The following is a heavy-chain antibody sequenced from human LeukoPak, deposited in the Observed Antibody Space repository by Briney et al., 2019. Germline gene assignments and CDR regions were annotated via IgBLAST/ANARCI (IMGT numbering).Heavy chain of an antibody. V-gene: IGHV4-61*01. J-gene: IGHJ5*02. Sequence: SETLSLTCTVSGGSISSSSYYWSWIRQHPGKGLEWIGYIYYSGSTNYNPSLKSRVTISVDTSKNQFSLKLSSVTAADTAVYYCARGAYCSGGSCCGNWFDPWGQGTLVTVSS. CDR3: ARGAYCSGGSCCGNWFDP. CDR2: IYYSGST. D-gene: IGHD2-15*01. CDR1: GGSISSSSYY.